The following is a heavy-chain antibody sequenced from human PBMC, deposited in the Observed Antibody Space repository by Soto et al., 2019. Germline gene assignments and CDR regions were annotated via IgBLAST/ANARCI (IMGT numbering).Heavy chain of an antibody. CDR1: GGTFSSYT. Sequence: ASVKVSCKASGGTFSSYTISWVRQAPGQGLEWMGRIIPILGIANYARKFQGRVTITADKSTSTAYMELSSLRSEDTAVYYCARDQVYCSSTSCEEYYYYMDVWGKGTTVTVSS. J-gene: IGHJ6*03. CDR3: ARDQVYCSSTSCEEYYYYMDV. D-gene: IGHD2-2*01. V-gene: IGHV1-69*04. CDR2: IIPILGIA.